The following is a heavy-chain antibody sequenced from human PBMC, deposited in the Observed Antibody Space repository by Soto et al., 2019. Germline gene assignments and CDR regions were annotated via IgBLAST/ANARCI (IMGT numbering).Heavy chain of an antibody. V-gene: IGHV3-30*18. CDR1: GFTFSSYG. J-gene: IGHJ6*02. CDR3: AKDAYSSGWYAGYXYYGMDV. CDR2: ISYDGSNK. Sequence: PGGSLRLSCAASGFTFSSYGMHWVRQAPGKGLEWVAVISYDGSNKYYADSVKGRFTISRDNSKNTLYLQMNSLRAEDTAVYYCAKDAYSSGWYAGYXYYGMDVWGQGTTVTVSS. D-gene: IGHD6-19*01.